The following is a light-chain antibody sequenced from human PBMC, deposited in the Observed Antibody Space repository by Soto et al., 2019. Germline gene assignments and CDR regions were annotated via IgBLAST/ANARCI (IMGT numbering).Light chain of an antibody. CDR1: QSGSTN. V-gene: IGKV3-15*01. CDR3: QQYNNWPYT. Sequence: EIVMTQSPATQSVSPGERATLSCRASQSGSTNLAWYHQKPGHAPRLLIYGASTRATGIPARFTGSGSGTEFTLTISSLQSEDFAVYYCQQYNNWPYTFGQGTKLELK. CDR2: GAS. J-gene: IGKJ2*01.